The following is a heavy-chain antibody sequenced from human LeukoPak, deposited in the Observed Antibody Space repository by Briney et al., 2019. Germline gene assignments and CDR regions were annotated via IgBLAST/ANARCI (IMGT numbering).Heavy chain of an antibody. CDR2: INHSGST. CDR1: GWSFSGYY. Sequence: SETLSLTCAVYGWSFSGYYWSWIRQPPGKGLEWMGEINHSGSTNYNPSLKSRVTISVDTSKNQFSLKLSSVTAADTAVYYCARGIDYDSSGNTNFDYWGQGTLVTVSS. V-gene: IGHV4-34*01. D-gene: IGHD3-22*01. J-gene: IGHJ4*02. CDR3: ARGIDYDSSGNTNFDY.